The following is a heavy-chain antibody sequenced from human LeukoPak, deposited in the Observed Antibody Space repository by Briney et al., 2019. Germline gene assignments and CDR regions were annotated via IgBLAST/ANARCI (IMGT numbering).Heavy chain of an antibody. CDR3: ARQLPPSDYGDYVWFDP. Sequence: SETLSLTCAVYGGSFSGYYWSWIRQPPGKGLEWIGEINHSGSTNYNPSLKSRVTISVDTSKNQFSLKLSSVTAADTAVYYCARQLPPSDYGDYVWFDPWGQGTLVTVSS. J-gene: IGHJ5*02. V-gene: IGHV4-34*01. CDR1: GGSFSGYY. CDR2: INHSGST. D-gene: IGHD4-17*01.